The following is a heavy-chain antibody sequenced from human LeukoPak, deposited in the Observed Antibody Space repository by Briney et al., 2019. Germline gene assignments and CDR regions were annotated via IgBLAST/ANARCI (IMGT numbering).Heavy chain of an antibody. J-gene: IGHJ4*02. Sequence: ASVKVSCKASGYTFTSYDINWVRQATGQGLEWMGWMNPNSGNTGYAQKFQGRVTITADESTSTAYMELSSLRSEDTAVYYCARFKHYYDSSGYFRSGFDYWGQGTLVTVSS. V-gene: IGHV1-8*01. CDR1: GYTFTSYD. CDR3: ARFKHYYDSSGYFRSGFDY. D-gene: IGHD3-22*01. CDR2: MNPNSGNT.